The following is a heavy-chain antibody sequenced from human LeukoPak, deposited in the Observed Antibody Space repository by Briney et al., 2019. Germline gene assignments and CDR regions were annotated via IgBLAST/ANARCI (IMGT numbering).Heavy chain of an antibody. D-gene: IGHD4-17*01. J-gene: IGHJ4*01. V-gene: IGHV1-2*02. CDR1: GYPLTRYY. CDR2: INPENGGT. CDR3: VTEGPTARVFDY. Sequence: ASVKVSCKASGYPLTRYYIHWVRQAPGQGLEWMGWINPENGGTNYAQKFQGRVTMTRDTSIDTAYMELSRLRSDDTAVYYCVTEGPTARVFDYWGHGTLVTVSS.